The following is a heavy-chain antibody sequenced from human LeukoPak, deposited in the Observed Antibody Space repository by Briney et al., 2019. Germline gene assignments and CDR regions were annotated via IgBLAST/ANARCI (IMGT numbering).Heavy chain of an antibody. J-gene: IGHJ3*02. CDR1: GDSVSSNSAA. Sequence: SQTLSLTCGISGDSVSSNSAAWNWIRQSPSRGLEWLGRTYYRSQWYNDYAVSVKSRITINPDTSTNQFSLQLNSVTPGDTAVYYCARVRAYYDSSGYYYTRNAFDIWGQGTMVTVSS. CDR3: ARVRAYYDSSGYYYTRNAFDI. D-gene: IGHD3-22*01. V-gene: IGHV6-1*01. CDR2: TYYRSQWYN.